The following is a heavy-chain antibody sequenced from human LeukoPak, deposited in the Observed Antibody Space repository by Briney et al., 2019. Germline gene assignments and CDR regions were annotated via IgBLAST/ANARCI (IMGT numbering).Heavy chain of an antibody. CDR1: GGSFSGYY. J-gene: IGHJ1*01. V-gene: IGHV4-34*01. CDR2: INHSGST. Sequence: PSETLSLTCAVYGGSFSGYYWSWIRQPSGKGLEWIGEINHSGSTNYNPSLKSRVTISVDTSKNQFSLKLSSVTAADTAVYYCARVDLGYSSGWSPEYFQHWGQGTLVTVSS. D-gene: IGHD6-19*01. CDR3: ARVDLGYSSGWSPEYFQH.